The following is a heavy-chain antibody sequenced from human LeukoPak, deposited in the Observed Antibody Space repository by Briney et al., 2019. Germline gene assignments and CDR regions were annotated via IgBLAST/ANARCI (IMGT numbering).Heavy chain of an antibody. J-gene: IGHJ1*01. CDR3: ARDSIYCSSTSCYRYFQH. Sequence: XVXXXXGXXXEYVSAISSNGGSTYYANSVKGRFTISRDNSKNTLYLQMGSLRAEDMAVYYCARDSIYCSSTSCYRYFQHWGQGTLVTVSS. CDR2: ISSNGGST. D-gene: IGHD2-2*01. V-gene: IGHV3-64*01.